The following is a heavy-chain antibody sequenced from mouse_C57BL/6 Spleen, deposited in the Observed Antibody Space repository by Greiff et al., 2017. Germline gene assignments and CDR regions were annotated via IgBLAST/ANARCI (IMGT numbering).Heavy chain of an antibody. V-gene: IGHV1-50*01. J-gene: IGHJ2*01. Sequence: QVQLKQPGAELVKPGASVKLSCKASGYTFTSYWMQWVKQRPGQGLEWIGEIDPSDSYTNYNQKFKGKATLTVDTSSSTAYMQLSSLTSEDSAVYYCARLNYYGSSYVDYWGQGTTLTVSS. CDR1: GYTFTSYW. CDR2: IDPSDSYT. D-gene: IGHD1-1*01. CDR3: ARLNYYGSSYVDY.